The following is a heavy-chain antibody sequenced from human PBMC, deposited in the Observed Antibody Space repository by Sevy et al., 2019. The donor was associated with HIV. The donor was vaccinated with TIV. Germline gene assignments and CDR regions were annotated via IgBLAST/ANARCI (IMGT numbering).Heavy chain of an antibody. J-gene: IGHJ4*02. D-gene: IGHD3-16*01. V-gene: IGHV3-30*04. CDR2: ISNDGNNE. Sequence: GGSLRLSCVASDFTVSYYAMHWVRQAPGKGLEWVAVISNDGNNERYAESVQGRLTVSRDNSKNTLYLELNSLRTEDTAIFYCARAPLYYDTSVYFDYWGQGTLVTVSS. CDR3: ARAPLYYDTSVYFDY. CDR1: DFTVSYYA.